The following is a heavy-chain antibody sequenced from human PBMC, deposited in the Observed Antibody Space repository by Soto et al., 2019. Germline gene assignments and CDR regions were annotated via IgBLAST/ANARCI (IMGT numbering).Heavy chain of an antibody. D-gene: IGHD5-18*01. J-gene: IGHJ4*02. CDR1: GGSISSGGYY. CDR2: IYFSGST. Sequence: QVQLQESGPGLVKPSQTLSLTCTVSGGSISSGGYYWSWIRQHPGKGLEWIGYIYFSGSTYYNPSLKSRVTISVDTSKNQFSLKLSSVPAADTAVYYCARSPHIQLWSYPSDYWGQGTLVTVSS. V-gene: IGHV4-31*03. CDR3: ARSPHIQLWSYPSDY.